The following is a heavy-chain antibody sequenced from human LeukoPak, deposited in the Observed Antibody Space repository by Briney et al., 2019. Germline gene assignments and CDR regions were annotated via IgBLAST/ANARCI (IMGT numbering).Heavy chain of an antibody. J-gene: IGHJ5*02. CDR2: ISAYNGNT. Sequence: ASVKVSCKASGYTFTSYGISWVRQAPGQGLEWMGWISAYNGNTDYAQKLQGRVTMTTDTSTSTAYMELRSLRSDDTAVYYCARDYYNGFGESNNWFDPWGQGTLATVSS. D-gene: IGHD3-10*01. V-gene: IGHV1-18*01. CDR1: GYTFTSYG. CDR3: ARDYYNGFGESNNWFDP.